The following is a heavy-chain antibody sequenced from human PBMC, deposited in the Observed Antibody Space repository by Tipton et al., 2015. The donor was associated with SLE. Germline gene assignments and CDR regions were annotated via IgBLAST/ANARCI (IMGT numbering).Heavy chain of an antibody. CDR2: IYPGDSDT. CDR3: ARRVWMATRSNAFDI. D-gene: IGHD5-24*01. Sequence: QLVQSGAEVKKPGESLKISCKGSGYSFTSYWIGWVRQMPGKGLEWMGIIYPGDSDTRYSPSFQGQVTISADKSISTAYLQWSSLKASDTAIYYCARRVWMATRSNAFDIWGQGTMVTVSS. V-gene: IGHV5-51*03. J-gene: IGHJ3*02. CDR1: GYSFTSYW.